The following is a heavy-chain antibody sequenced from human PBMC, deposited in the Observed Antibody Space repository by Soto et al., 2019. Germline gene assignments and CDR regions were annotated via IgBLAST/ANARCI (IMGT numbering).Heavy chain of an antibody. V-gene: IGHV1-3*01. J-gene: IGHJ6*03. CDR3: ARGILAWSPNPYYYYYYMDV. Sequence: ASVKVSCKASGYTFTSYAMHWVRQAPGQRLEWMGWINAGNGNTKYSQKFQGRVTITRDTSASTAYMELSSLRSEDTAVYYCARGILAWSPNPYYYYYYMDVWGKGTTVTVSS. CDR1: GYTFTSYA. CDR2: INAGNGNT. D-gene: IGHD3-3*01.